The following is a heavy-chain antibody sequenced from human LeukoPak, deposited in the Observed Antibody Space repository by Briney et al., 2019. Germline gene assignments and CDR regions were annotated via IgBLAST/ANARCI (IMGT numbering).Heavy chain of an antibody. CDR3: GSRRTAMFGVIKGPIDY. D-gene: IGHD3-3*01. CDR2: INHSGSP. J-gene: IGHJ4*02. V-gene: IGHV4-38-2*02. CDR1: AYSISSGFF. Sequence: PSETLSLTCSVSAYSISSGFFWGWIRQPPGKGLEWIGEINHSGSPNNNPSLKSRVSISFDTSKNQFSLKLTSVTAADTAVYYCGSRRTAMFGVIKGPIDYWGQGTLVTVSS.